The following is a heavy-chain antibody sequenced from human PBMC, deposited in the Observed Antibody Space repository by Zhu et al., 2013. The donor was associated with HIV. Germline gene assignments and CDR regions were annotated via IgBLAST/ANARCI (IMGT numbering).Heavy chain of an antibody. V-gene: IGHV1-69*08. CDR1: GGTFSSYT. CDR2: IIPILGIA. D-gene: IGHD4-17*01. J-gene: IGHJ4*02. CDR3: ARDLPTTVVTISVGRFDY. Sequence: QVQLVQSGAEVKKPGSSVKVSCKASGGTFSSYTISWVRQAPGQGLEWMGRIIPILGIANYAQKFQGRVTITADKSTSTAYMELSSLRSEDTAVYYCARDLPTTVVTISVGRFDYWGQGTLVTVSS.